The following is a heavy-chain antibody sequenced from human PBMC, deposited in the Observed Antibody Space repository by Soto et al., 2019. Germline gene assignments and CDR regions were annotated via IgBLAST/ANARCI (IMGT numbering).Heavy chain of an antibody. V-gene: IGHV1-69*12. CDR3: AREVAADGTFREDVFDI. CDR1: GGTFSNHA. CDR2: IIPIFTTT. Sequence: QVHLVQSGAEVKKPGSSVKVSCKAPGGTFSNHAINWVRQAPGQGLEWMGRIIPIFTTTNYAQKFQGRVTMHADESTITAYLELSSLRHDDKAVYYCAREVAADGTFREDVFDIWGQGTLVTVSS. J-gene: IGHJ3*02. D-gene: IGHD6-13*01.